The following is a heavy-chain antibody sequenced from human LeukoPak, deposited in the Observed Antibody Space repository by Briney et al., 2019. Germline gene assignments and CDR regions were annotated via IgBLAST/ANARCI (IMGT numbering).Heavy chain of an antibody. CDR2: TYYRANT. J-gene: IGHJ3*02. CDR3: ARDLGGYCSGGSCKPDAFDI. V-gene: IGHV4-39*07. Sequence: SETLSLTCTVSGGSIDSTSYYWGWFRQPPGKGLEWIGTTYYRANTYYNPSLKSRVTISVDTSKNQFSLKLSSVTAADTAVYYCARDLGGYCSGGSCKPDAFDIWGQGTMVTVSS. CDR1: GGSIDSTSYY. D-gene: IGHD2-15*01.